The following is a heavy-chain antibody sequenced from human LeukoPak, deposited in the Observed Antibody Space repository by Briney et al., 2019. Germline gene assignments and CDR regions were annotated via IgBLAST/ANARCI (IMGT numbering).Heavy chain of an antibody. J-gene: IGHJ3*02. Sequence: GGSLRLSCAASGFTVSSNYMSWVRQAPGKGVEWVSVIYSGGSTYYADSVKGRFTISRDNSKNTLYLQMNSLRAEDTAVYYCARVNYDSSGYYSDAFDIWGQGTMVTVSS. D-gene: IGHD3-22*01. CDR3: ARVNYDSSGYYSDAFDI. CDR2: IYSGGST. V-gene: IGHV3-53*01. CDR1: GFTVSSNY.